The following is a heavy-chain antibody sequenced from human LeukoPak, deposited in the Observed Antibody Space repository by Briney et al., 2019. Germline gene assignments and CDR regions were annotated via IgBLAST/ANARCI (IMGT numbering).Heavy chain of an antibody. D-gene: IGHD6-13*01. CDR2: IKQEGSEK. J-gene: IGHJ3*02. Sequence: GGSLRLSCAASGFTFSSYWMSWVRQAPGKGLEWVANIKQEGSEKYYVDSVKGRFTISRDNAKNSLYLQMNCLRAEDTAVYYCARARDSSWYDGGGAFDIWGQGTMVTVSS. CDR3: ARARDSSWYDGGGAFDI. CDR1: GFTFSSYW. V-gene: IGHV3-7*01.